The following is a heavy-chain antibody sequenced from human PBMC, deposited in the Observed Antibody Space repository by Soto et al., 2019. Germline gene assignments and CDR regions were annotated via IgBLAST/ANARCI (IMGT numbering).Heavy chain of an antibody. CDR3: AIDDRLYSSSSGWYFDL. Sequence: QVQLQQWGAGLLKPSETLSLTCAVYGWSFSGYYWSWIRQPPGKGLEWIGEINHSGSTNYNPSLMTRVTISVDTSKNQFSLKLRSVTAADTAVYYCAIDDRLYSSSSGWYFDLRGRGTLVTDSS. CDR2: INHSGST. CDR1: GWSFSGYY. D-gene: IGHD6-6*01. J-gene: IGHJ2*01. V-gene: IGHV4-34*01.